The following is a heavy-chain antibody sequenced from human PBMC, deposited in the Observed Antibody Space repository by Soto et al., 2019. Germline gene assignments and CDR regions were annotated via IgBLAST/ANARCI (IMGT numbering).Heavy chain of an antibody. Sequence: GASVKVSCKASGGTFSSYAISWVRQAPGQGLEWMGGIIPIFGTANYAQKFQGRVTITADESTSTAYMELSSLRSEDTAVYYCARESGNDYGSGAFDIGAQGPWVPVSS. CDR3: ARESGNDYGSGAFDI. V-gene: IGHV1-69*13. CDR2: IIPIFGTA. D-gene: IGHD5-12*01. J-gene: IGHJ3*02. CDR1: GGTFSSYA.